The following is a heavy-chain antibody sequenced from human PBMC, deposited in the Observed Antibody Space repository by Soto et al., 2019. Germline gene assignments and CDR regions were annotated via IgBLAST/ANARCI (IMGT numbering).Heavy chain of an antibody. CDR2: ISTYSGDP. J-gene: IGHJ5*02. Sequence: QVQLVQSGAEVKKPGASVKVACKTSGYSFSSNAITWVRQAPGQGLEWMGWISTYSGDPNYAQKFQGRVTMTTDTSTNTAYMELRNLRSDDTAVYXXXXXWGSYQAPSGGAGFDPWGQGTLVTVSS. D-gene: IGHD3-16*02. CDR1: GYSFSSNA. CDR3: XXXWGSYQAPSGGAGFDP. V-gene: IGHV1-18*01.